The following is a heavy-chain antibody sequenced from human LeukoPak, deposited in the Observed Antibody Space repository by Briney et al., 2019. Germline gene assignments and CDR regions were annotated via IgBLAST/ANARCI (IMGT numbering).Heavy chain of an antibody. J-gene: IGHJ4*02. CDR1: GGSISSGSYY. Sequence: SETLSLTCTVSGGSISSGSYYWSWIRQPAGKGLEWIGRIYTSGSTNYNPSLKSRVTISVDTSKNQFPLKLSSVTAADTAVYYCARETARLVYFDYWGQGTLVTVSS. D-gene: IGHD6-6*01. CDR3: ARETARLVYFDY. CDR2: IYTSGST. V-gene: IGHV4-61*02.